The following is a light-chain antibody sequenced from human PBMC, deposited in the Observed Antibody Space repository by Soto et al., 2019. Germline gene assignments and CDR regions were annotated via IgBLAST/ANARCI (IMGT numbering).Light chain of an antibody. Sequence: QSALTQPASVSGSPGQSITISCTGASGNVGIYDLVSWYQQHPGKAPKLIIYEVNKRPSGVSYRFSGSKSGNTASLTISGLQAEDEGDYYCCSFAAGRTFIFGGGTKVTVL. V-gene: IGLV2-23*02. CDR3: CSFAAGRTFI. J-gene: IGLJ2*01. CDR1: SGNVGIYDL. CDR2: EVN.